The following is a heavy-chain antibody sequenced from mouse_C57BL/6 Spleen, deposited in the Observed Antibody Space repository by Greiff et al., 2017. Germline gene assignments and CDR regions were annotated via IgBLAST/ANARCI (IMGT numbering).Heavy chain of an antibody. CDR1: GYTFTSYW. CDR3: ARWNYGSSYYAMDY. Sequence: VQLQQPGAELVKPGASVKLSCKASGYTFTSYWMHWVKQRPGPGLEWIGMIHPNSGSTNYNEKFKSKATLTVDKSSSTAYMQLSSLTSEDSAVYYCARWNYGSSYYAMDYWGQGTSVTVSS. D-gene: IGHD1-1*01. J-gene: IGHJ4*01. CDR2: IHPNSGST. V-gene: IGHV1-64*01.